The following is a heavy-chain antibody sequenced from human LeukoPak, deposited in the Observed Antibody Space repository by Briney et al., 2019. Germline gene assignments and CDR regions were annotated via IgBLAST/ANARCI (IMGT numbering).Heavy chain of an antibody. CDR2: ISGSGGST. V-gene: IGHV3-23*01. J-gene: IGHJ4*02. Sequence: GGSLRLSCAASGFTFSSYAMSWVRQAPGKGLEWVSAISGSGGSTYYADSVKGRFTISRDNTRNSLFLQMNSLRVEDTAIYYCARGDYLAAFDFWGQGSLVSVSS. CDR3: ARGDYLAAFDF. D-gene: IGHD3-16*01. CDR1: GFTFSSYA.